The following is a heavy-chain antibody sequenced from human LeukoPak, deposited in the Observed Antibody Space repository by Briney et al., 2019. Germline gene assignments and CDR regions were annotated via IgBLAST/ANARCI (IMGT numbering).Heavy chain of an antibody. Sequence: LETLSLTCAVYGGSFGGYYWNWIRQPPGKGLEWIGEINHSGSTNYNPSLKSRVTISVDTSKNQFSLRLSSLTAADTAVYYCARASAYSSSSGVNYWGQGTLVTVSS. V-gene: IGHV4-34*01. J-gene: IGHJ4*02. CDR3: ARASAYSSSSGVNY. CDR2: INHSGST. CDR1: GGSFGGYY. D-gene: IGHD6-6*01.